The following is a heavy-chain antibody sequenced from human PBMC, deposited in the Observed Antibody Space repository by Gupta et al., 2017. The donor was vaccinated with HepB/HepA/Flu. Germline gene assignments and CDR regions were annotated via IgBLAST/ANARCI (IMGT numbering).Heavy chain of an antibody. V-gene: IGHV3-74*01. CDR1: GFTFSTYW. CDR3: AKDLHDVGMDY. J-gene: IGHJ4*02. D-gene: IGHD7-27*01. CDR2: IRVDGTIA. Sequence: EVQLVESGGGLVQPGGSLRLSCAASGFTFSTYWMHWVRQAPGKGLVWVGRIRVDGTIANYADSMKGRFTMSRDNAKNTLYLQMDSLRAEDTAGYYCAKDLHDVGMDYWGQGTLVTVPS.